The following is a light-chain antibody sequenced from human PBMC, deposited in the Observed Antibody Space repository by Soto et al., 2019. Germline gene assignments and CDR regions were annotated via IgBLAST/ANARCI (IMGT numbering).Light chain of an antibody. Sequence: QSVLTQPASVSGSPGQSITISCTGTSSEVGGYNYVSWYQQHTGKAPKLTIYEVSNRPSGVSNRFSGSKSGQPASLTISGLQSEEEADYLCTSYTSSTTLEVFGTATKPTV. CDR1: SSEVGGYNY. J-gene: IGLJ1*01. CDR3: TSYTSSTTLEV. V-gene: IGLV2-14*01. CDR2: EVS.